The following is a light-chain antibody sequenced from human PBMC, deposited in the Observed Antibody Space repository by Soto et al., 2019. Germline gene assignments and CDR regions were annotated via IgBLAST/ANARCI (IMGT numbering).Light chain of an antibody. CDR2: AAS. J-gene: IGKJ4*01. CDR1: QSVSST. Sequence: EIVMTQSPATLSVSPGGRATLSCRASQSVSSTLAWYEQKPGQAPRLLIYAASTRATGIPARFSGSGSGTEFTLTISSLQAEDVATYYCQQYYSFPLTFGGGTKVDI. CDR3: QQYYSFPLT. V-gene: IGKV3-15*01.